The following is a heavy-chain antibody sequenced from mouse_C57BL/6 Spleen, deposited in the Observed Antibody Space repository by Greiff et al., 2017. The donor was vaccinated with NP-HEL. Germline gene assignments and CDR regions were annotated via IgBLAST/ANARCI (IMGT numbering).Heavy chain of an antibody. D-gene: IGHD1-1*01. CDR1: GYSFTSYY. Sequence: QVQLKQSGPELVKPGASVKISCKASGYSFTSYYIHWVKQRPGQGLEWIGWIYPGSGNTKYNEKFKGKATLTADTSSSTAYMQLSSLTSEDSAVYYCARDGYGSSGGFAYWGQGTLVTVSA. V-gene: IGHV1-66*01. CDR3: ARDGYGSSGGFAY. J-gene: IGHJ3*01. CDR2: IYPGSGNT.